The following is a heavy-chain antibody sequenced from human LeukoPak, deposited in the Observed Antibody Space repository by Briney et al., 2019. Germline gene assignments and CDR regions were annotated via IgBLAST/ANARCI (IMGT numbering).Heavy chain of an antibody. Sequence: SGTLSLACAVSGGSFSSSNWWSWVRQPPGKGLEWIGEIYHSGSTNYNPSLKSRVTISVDKSKNQFSLKLSSVTAADTAVYYCARAPIVVELNAFDIWGQGTMVTVSS. J-gene: IGHJ3*02. D-gene: IGHD2-21*01. CDR2: IYHSGST. V-gene: IGHV4-4*02. CDR1: GGSFSSSNW. CDR3: ARAPIVVELNAFDI.